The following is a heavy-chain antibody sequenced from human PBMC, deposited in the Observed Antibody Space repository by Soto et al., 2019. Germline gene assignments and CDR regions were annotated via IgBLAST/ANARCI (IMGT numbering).Heavy chain of an antibody. CDR3: ARDYREAVAGTWDFPNFDY. Sequence: QVQLVQSGAEVKKPGASVKVSCKASGYTFTSYGISWVRQAPGQGLEWMGWISAYNGNTNYAQKLQGRVTMTTDTATSTAYMELRSLRSDDTAVYYCARDYREAVAGTWDFPNFDYWGQGTLVTVSS. D-gene: IGHD6-19*01. V-gene: IGHV1-18*01. CDR2: ISAYNGNT. J-gene: IGHJ4*02. CDR1: GYTFTSYG.